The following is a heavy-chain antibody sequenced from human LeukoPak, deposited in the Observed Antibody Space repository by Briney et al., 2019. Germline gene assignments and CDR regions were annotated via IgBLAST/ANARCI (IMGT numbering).Heavy chain of an antibody. Sequence: KPSETLSLTCTVSGVSISSYYWSWLRQPPGKGLEWIGYIYYSGSTNYNPSLKSRVTISVDTSKNQFSLKLSSVTAADTAVYYCARGAGGNWFDPWGQGTLVTVSS. CDR3: ARGAGGNWFDP. D-gene: IGHD3-10*01. J-gene: IGHJ5*02. CDR1: GVSISSYY. V-gene: IGHV4-59*01. CDR2: IYYSGST.